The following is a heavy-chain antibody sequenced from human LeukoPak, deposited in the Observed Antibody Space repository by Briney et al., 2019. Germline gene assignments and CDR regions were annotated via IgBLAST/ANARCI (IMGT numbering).Heavy chain of an antibody. J-gene: IGHJ4*02. CDR3: ARDLIAAAGTVDY. D-gene: IGHD6-13*01. CDR2: ISSSSSYI. Sequence: GGSLRLSCAASGFTFSSYSMNWVRQAPGKGLEWVSSISSSSSYIYYADSVKGRFAISRDNAKNSLYLQMNSLRAEDTAVYYCARDLIAAAGTVDYWGQGTLVTVSS. V-gene: IGHV3-21*01. CDR1: GFTFSSYS.